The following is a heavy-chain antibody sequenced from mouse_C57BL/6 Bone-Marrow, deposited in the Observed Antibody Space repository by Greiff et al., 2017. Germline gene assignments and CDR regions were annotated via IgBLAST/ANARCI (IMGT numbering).Heavy chain of an antibody. CDR2: IDPENGDT. CDR1: GFNIKDDY. Sequence: VQLQHSGAELVRPGASVKLSCTASGFNIKDDYMHWVKQRPEQGLEWIGWIDPENGDTEYASKFQGKATITADTSSNTAYLQLSSLTSEDTAVYYCTMGWLLLFAYWGQGTLVTVSA. J-gene: IGHJ3*01. CDR3: TMGWLLLFAY. V-gene: IGHV14-4*01. D-gene: IGHD2-3*01.